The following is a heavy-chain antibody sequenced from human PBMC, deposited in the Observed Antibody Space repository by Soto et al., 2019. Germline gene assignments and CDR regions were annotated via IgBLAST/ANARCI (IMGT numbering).Heavy chain of an antibody. D-gene: IGHD4-17*01. CDR3: AKDLVTTVSHDAFDI. CDR1: GFTFSNAW. CDR2: ISGSGGRT. Sequence: PGGSLRLSCAASGFTFSNAWMNWVRQAPGKGLEWVSAISGSGGRTYYAEFVQGRFTISRDNSKNMLYLQMNTLRAEDTAVYYCAKDLVTTVSHDAFDIWGQGTMVPVSS. J-gene: IGHJ3*02. V-gene: IGHV3-23*01.